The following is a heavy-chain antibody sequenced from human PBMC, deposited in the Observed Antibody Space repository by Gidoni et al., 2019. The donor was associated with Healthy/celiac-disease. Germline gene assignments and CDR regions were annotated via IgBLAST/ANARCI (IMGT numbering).Heavy chain of an antibody. CDR1: GYTLTELS. V-gene: IGHV1-24*01. J-gene: IGHJ5*02. CDR3: ATEVFVHWYSYGSTAGFDP. Sequence: QVQLVQSGAEVKKPGASVTVSCKVSGYTLTELSMHWVRQAPGKGLEWMGGFDPEDGETIYAQKFQGRVTMTEDTSTDTAYMELSSLRSEDTAVYYCATEVFVHWYSYGSTAGFDPWGQGTLVTVSS. CDR2: FDPEDGET. D-gene: IGHD5-18*01.